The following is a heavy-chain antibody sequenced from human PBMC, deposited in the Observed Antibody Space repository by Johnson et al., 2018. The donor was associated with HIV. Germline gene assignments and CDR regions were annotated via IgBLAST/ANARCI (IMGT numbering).Heavy chain of an antibody. J-gene: IGHJ3*02. CDR2: ISYDGSNK. V-gene: IGHV3-30-3*01. CDR1: GFTFSSYA. CDR3: AKDWDRWLQPPGDAFDI. Sequence: QVQLVESGGGVVQPGRSLRLSCAASGFTFSSYAMHWVRQAPGKGLEWVAVISYDGSNKYYADSVKGGFTISRDNSKNTLYLQMNSLRAEDTAVYYCAKDWDRWLQPPGDAFDIWGQGTMVTVSS. D-gene: IGHD5-24*01.